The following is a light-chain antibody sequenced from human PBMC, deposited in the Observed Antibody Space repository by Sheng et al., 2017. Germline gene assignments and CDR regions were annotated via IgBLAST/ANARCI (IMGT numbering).Light chain of an antibody. CDR3: QQYNNWPLT. CDR1: QSVSSN. Sequence: EIVMTQSPVTLSVSPGERATLSCRASQSVSSNLAWYQQKPGQAPRLLIYGASTRATGIPARFSGSGSGTEFTLTISSLQSEDFAVYYCQQYNNWPLTFGGGTKVEDQT. V-gene: IGKV3-15*01. J-gene: IGKJ4*01. CDR2: GAS.